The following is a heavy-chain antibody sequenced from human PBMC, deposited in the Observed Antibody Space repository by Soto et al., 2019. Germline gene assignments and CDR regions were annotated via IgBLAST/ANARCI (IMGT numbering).Heavy chain of an antibody. J-gene: IGHJ6*02. CDR3: ASSPRGYCSSTSCRELGNYYGMDV. Sequence: PGESLKISXKGSGYSFTSYWISWVRQMPGKGLEWMGRIDPSDSYTNYSPSFQGHVTISADKSISTAYLQWSSLKASDTAMYYCASSPRGYCSSTSCRELGNYYGMDVWGQGTTVTVYS. CDR2: IDPSDSYT. CDR1: GYSFTSYW. V-gene: IGHV5-10-1*01. D-gene: IGHD2-2*01.